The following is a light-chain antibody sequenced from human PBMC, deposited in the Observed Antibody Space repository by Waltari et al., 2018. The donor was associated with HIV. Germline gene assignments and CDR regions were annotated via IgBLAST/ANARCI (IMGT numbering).Light chain of an antibody. J-gene: IGLJ3*02. CDR3: CSYTSSDTWV. CDR2: DVA. V-gene: IGLV2-14*03. CDR1: GKDVGAYDS. Sequence: QSALTQPASVSGSPGQSLTVSCSGSGKDVGAYDSVSWFQQHPDKAPQLLIFDVAKRPSGISVRFSGSKSGNTASLTISGLQPEDEADYFCCSYTSSDTWVFGGGTKVTVL.